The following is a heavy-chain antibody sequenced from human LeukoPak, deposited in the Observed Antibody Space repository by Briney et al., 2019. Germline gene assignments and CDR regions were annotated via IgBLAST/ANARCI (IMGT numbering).Heavy chain of an antibody. CDR3: ARDGDIVVVPAAIGGLAGLDY. CDR2: IWYDGSNK. V-gene: IGHV3-33*01. Sequence: PGGSLRLSCAAAGFTFSSYGMHWLRQAPGKGVEWVAVIWYDGSNKYYADSVKGRFTIARDNSKNTLYLQMNSLRAEDTAVYYCARDGDIVVVPAAIGGLAGLDYWGQGTLVTVSS. J-gene: IGHJ4*02. CDR1: GFTFSSYG. D-gene: IGHD2-2*02.